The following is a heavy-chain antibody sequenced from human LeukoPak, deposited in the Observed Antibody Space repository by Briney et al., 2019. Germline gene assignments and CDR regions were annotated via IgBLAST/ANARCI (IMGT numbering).Heavy chain of an antibody. V-gene: IGHV3-23*01. CDR2: ISLSGDNM. CDR1: GFTFNSYG. D-gene: IGHD1/OR15-1a*01. Sequence: GGSLRLSCAASGFTFNSYGISWVRQAPGKGLEWVSDISLSGDNMFYADSVKGRFTISRDNSNHTVYLQMNSLRVDDTAVYYCAKVATPNTLDAFDIWGQGTMVTVSS. CDR3: AKVATPNTLDAFDI. J-gene: IGHJ3*02.